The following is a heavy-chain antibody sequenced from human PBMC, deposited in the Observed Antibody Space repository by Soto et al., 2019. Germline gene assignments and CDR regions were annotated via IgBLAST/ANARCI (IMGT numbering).Heavy chain of an antibody. CDR1: GGTFGSYA. D-gene: IGHD3-22*01. CDR2: IIPIFSTP. CDR3: ARPIQYYFDTSAQSAWFDP. Sequence: SVKVSCKTSGGTFGSYAISWVRQAPGQGLEWMGGIIPIFSTPNYAQKFQGRVTITADESTSTAYMELSSLRSEDTAVYYCARPIQYYFDTSAQSAWFDPWGQGTLVTVSS. V-gene: IGHV1-69*13. J-gene: IGHJ5*02.